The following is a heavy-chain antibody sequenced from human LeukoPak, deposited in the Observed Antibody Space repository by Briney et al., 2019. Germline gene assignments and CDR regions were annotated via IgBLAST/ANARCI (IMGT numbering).Heavy chain of an antibody. V-gene: IGHV3-23*01. CDR3: AKDFRSSGPFGWFDP. CDR1: GGTFSSYA. J-gene: IGHJ5*02. CDR2: ISGSGGST. Sequence: SCKASGGTFSSYAMSWVRQAPGKGLEWVSAISGSGGSTYYADSVKGRSTISRDNSKNTLYLQMNSLRAEDTAVYYCAKDFRSSGPFGWFDPWGQGTLVTVSS. D-gene: IGHD6-19*01.